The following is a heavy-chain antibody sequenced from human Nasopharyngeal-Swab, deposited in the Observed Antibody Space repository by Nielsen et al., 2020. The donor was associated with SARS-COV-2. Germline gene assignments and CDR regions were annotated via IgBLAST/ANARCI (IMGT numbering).Heavy chain of an antibody. CDR3: ARGVVGGLVDS. CDR1: GGSISSYY. D-gene: IGHD1-26*01. CDR2: FYYSVIT. J-gene: IGHJ4*02. V-gene: IGHV4-59*08. Sequence: SETLSLTCTVSGGSISSYYWSWIRQSPGKGLAWIGYFYYSVITNYNPSLQSRVTILIDTSKNQFSLKLNSVTAADTAVYYCARGVVGGLVDSWGQGTLVTVSS.